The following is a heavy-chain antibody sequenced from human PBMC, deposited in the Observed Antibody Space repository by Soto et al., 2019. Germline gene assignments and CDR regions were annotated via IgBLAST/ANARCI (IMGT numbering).Heavy chain of an antibody. Sequence: QVQLVESGGGVVQPGGSLRLSCVASGFTFSSFSLHWVRQAPGKGLEWLALISYDGRRKYNADSVKGRFTISRENSNNTLYLQLSSLRPEDTAVYYCARTTAVAGTPEFDYWGQGARVTVSS. CDR2: ISYDGRRK. D-gene: IGHD6-19*01. V-gene: IGHV3-30*04. CDR1: GFTFSSFS. J-gene: IGHJ4*02. CDR3: ARTTAVAGTPEFDY.